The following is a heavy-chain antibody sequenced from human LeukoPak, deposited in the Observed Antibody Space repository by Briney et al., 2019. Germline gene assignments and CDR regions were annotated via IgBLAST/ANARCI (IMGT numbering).Heavy chain of an antibody. CDR1: GGSISSGSYY. CDR2: IYYSGST. V-gene: IGHV4-39*01. CDR3: ARHVSSSSWLPDYFDY. J-gene: IGHJ4*02. D-gene: IGHD6-13*01. Sequence: PSETLSLTCTVSGGSISSGSYYWGWIRQPPGKGLEWIGSIYYSGSTYYNPSLKSRVTISVDTSKNQFSLKLSSVTAADTAVYYCARHVSSSSWLPDYFDYWGQGTLVTVSS.